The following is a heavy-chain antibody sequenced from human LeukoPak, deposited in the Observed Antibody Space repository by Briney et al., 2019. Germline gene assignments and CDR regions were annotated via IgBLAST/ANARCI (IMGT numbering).Heavy chain of an antibody. J-gene: IGHJ1*01. D-gene: IGHD2-2*01. CDR2: IRSKAHKYAT. Sequence: GGSLRLSCAASGFTFSGSAMHWARQASGKGLEWVGHIRSKAHKYATAYAASVIGRFTISRDDSKNTAYLQMNSLRAEDTAVYYCANVFRPIVVPAAIPPGPSHEDFQHWGQGTLVTVSS. CDR3: ANVFRPIVVPAAIPPGPSHEDFQH. V-gene: IGHV3-73*01. CDR1: GFTFSGSA.